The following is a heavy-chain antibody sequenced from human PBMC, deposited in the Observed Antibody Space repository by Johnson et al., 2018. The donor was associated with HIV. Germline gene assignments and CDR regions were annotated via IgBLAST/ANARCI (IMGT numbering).Heavy chain of an antibody. CDR1: GFTFNNYG. D-gene: IGHD6-6*01. V-gene: IGHV3-33*06. CDR2: IWFDGVNN. Sequence: QMLLVESGGGVVQPGRSLRLSCTASGFTFNNYGMHWVRQAPGKGLEWVAGIWFDGVNNYYGDSVKGRFTISRDNSKNTLYLQMNGLRAEDTAVYYCAKEARRPAFDIWGQGTMVTVSS. CDR3: AKEARRPAFDI. J-gene: IGHJ3*02.